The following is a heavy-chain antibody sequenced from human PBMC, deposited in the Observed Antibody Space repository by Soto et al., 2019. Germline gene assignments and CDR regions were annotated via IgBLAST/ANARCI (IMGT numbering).Heavy chain of an antibody. D-gene: IGHD6-19*01. CDR1: GFSLSTSGVG. Sequence: SGPTLVNPTQTLTLTCTFSGFSLSTSGVGVGWIRQPPGKALEWLALIYWNDDKRYSPSLKSRLTITKDTSKNQVVLTMTNMDPVDTATYYCAHRPPDGSGWYKNWFDPWGQGTLVTSPQ. CDR3: AHRPPDGSGWYKNWFDP. CDR2: IYWNDDK. J-gene: IGHJ5*02. V-gene: IGHV2-5*01.